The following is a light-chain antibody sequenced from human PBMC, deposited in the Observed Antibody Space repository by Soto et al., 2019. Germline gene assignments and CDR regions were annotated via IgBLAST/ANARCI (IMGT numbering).Light chain of an antibody. Sequence: DIQMTQSPSTLSASVGDRVAITCRASQSINNWLAWYQLKPGKAPKLLIYDASTLESGVPSSFSGSGSGTEFTLTLSSLQPDDFATYYCQQYASYSPTFGQGTKVGI. CDR1: QSINNW. V-gene: IGKV1-5*01. CDR3: QQYASYSPT. CDR2: DAS. J-gene: IGKJ1*01.